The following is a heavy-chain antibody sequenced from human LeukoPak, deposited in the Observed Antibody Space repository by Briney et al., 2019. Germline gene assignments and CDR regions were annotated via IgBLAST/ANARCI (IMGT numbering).Heavy chain of an antibody. D-gene: IGHD4-23*01. CDR2: IYTSGST. V-gene: IGHV4-4*07. CDR1: GGSISSYY. J-gene: IGHJ3*02. CDR3: ARDPTVVTPEAVDI. Sequence: SETLSLTCTVSGGSISSYYWSWIRQPAGKGLEWIGRIYTSGSTNYNPSLKSRVTISVDTSKNQFSLKLRSVTAADTAVYYCARDPTVVTPEAVDIWGQGTKVTVSS.